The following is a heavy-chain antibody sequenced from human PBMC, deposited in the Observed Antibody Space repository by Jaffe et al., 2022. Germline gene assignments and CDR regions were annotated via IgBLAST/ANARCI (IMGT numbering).Heavy chain of an antibody. Sequence: QVQLVQSGAEVKKPGASVKVSCKASGYTFTGYYMHWVRQAPGQGLEWMGWINPNSGGTNYAQKFQGRVTMTRDTSISTAYMELSRLRSDDTAVYYCARVKQGSYSSGSYYNVWADSLDYWGQGTLVTVSS. J-gene: IGHJ4*02. V-gene: IGHV1-2*02. CDR3: ARVKQGSYSSGSYYNVWADSLDY. D-gene: IGHD3-10*01. CDR1: GYTFTGYY. CDR2: INPNSGGT.